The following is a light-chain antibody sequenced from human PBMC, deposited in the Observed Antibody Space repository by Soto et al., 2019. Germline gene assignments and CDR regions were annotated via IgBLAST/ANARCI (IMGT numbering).Light chain of an antibody. CDR2: DVI. V-gene: IGLV2-14*03. J-gene: IGLJ1*01. Sequence: SALTQPASVSGSPGQSITISCTGTSNDVGDYNFVSWYQHHPGKAPKVMIYDVIKRPSGVSNRFSGSKSGNTASLTISGLQAENDADYYCSSYTGSSTYVFGTGTKVTVL. CDR1: SNDVGDYNF. CDR3: SSYTGSSTYV.